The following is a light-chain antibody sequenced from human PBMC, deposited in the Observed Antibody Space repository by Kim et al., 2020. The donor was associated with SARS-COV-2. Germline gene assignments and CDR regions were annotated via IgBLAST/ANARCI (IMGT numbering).Light chain of an antibody. J-gene: IGKJ5*01. CDR3: LQHDSYPPT. CDR1: QGIRNY. Sequence: ASVGDRVTITCRASQGIRNYVGWFQQKPGKAPKRLIYAASSLQSGVPSRFSGSGSGTEFTLTISSLQPEDFATYFCLQHDSYPPTFDQGTRLEIK. CDR2: AAS. V-gene: IGKV1-17*01.